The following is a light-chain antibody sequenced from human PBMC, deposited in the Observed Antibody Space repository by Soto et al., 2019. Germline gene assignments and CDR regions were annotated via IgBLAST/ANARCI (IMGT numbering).Light chain of an antibody. V-gene: IGKV1-9*01. CDR1: QGISDY. CDR2: GAS. CDR3: QQFNAYPLT. Sequence: DIQLTQSPSFLSASLGDRVTICCPARQGISDYLALYQQKPGKAPKLLIYGASTLQSRVPSRFSGNPSRTEFTLTISSLQPEDIATYFSQQFNAYPLTFGGGPKLVIK. J-gene: IGKJ4*01.